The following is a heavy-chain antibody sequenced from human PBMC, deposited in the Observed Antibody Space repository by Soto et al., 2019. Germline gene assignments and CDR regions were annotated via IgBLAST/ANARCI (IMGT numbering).Heavy chain of an antibody. CDR1: GYSFTTHW. V-gene: IGHV5-51*01. D-gene: IGHD5-12*01. CDR3: ATRRDGYTKFDY. J-gene: IGHJ4*02. Sequence: GESLKISCKGSGYSFTTHWVGWRRQMPGKGLGGRGIIYPGDSDTRYSPSFKGQVTISADESITTAYLQWSSLKASDTAIYYCATRRDGYTKFDYWGQGTLVTVSS. CDR2: IYPGDSDT.